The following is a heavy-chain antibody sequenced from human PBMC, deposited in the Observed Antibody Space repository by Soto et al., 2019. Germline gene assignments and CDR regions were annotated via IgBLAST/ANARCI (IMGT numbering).Heavy chain of an antibody. J-gene: IGHJ4*02. CDR1: GFTFSSYG. CDR3: ARDRSPYCSGGSCHGLFDY. Sequence: QVQLVESGGGVVRPGRSLRLSCAASGFTFSSYGMHWVRQAPGKGPEWVAVIWYDGSNKYYADSVKGRFTISRDNSKNTLYLQMNSLRAEDTAVYYCARDRSPYCSGGSCHGLFDYWGQGTLVTVSS. V-gene: IGHV3-33*01. D-gene: IGHD2-15*01. CDR2: IWYDGSNK.